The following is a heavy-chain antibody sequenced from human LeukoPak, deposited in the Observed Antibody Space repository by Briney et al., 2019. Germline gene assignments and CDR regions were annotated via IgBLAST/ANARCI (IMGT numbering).Heavy chain of an antibody. V-gene: IGHV3-74*01. CDR1: GFTFSRYW. J-gene: IGHJ3*02. D-gene: IGHD3/OR15-3a*01. CDR2: INSDGSGT. CDR3: VLDLFSSFAFDI. Sequence: GGPVRLSCAASGFTFSRYWMHWVRQAPGKGLLWVSRINSDGSGTYYADSVKGRFTTSRDNAKNALHLQMNSLTAEDTAVYYCVLDLFSSFAFDIWGQGTIVTVSS.